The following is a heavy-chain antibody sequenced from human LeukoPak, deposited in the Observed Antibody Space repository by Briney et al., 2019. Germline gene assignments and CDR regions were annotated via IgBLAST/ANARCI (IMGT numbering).Heavy chain of an antibody. J-gene: IGHJ4*02. D-gene: IGHD6-13*01. CDR2: IYYTGST. CDR1: GGSISSGDYY. CDR3: ARGSKAAPGTFDY. V-gene: IGHV4-61*08. Sequence: PSETLSLTCTVSGGSISSGDYYWSWIRQTPGKGLEWIGYIYYTGSTDYNPSLKSRVAISVDTSKNQFSLKLSSVTAADTAVYYCARGSKAAPGTFDYWGQGTLVTVSS.